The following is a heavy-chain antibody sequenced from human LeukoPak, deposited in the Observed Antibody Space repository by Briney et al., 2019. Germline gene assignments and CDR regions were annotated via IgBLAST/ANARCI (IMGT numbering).Heavy chain of an antibody. CDR2: IQYDGSNK. V-gene: IGHV3-30*02. J-gene: IGHJ4*02. Sequence: GGSLRLSCAASGFTFSSYGMHWVRQAPGKGLEWVAFIQYDGSNKYYADSVKGRFTISRDNSKNTLYLQMNSLRAEDTAVYYCAKDSLRYSSSWYVPNFDYWGQGTLVTVSS. CDR3: AKDSLRYSSSWYVPNFDY. D-gene: IGHD6-13*01. CDR1: GFTFSSYG.